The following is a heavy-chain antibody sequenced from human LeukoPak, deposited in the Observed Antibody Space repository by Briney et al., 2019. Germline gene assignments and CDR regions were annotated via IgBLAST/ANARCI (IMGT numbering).Heavy chain of an antibody. Sequence: GGSLRLSCAASGFTFTTYSLNWVRQAPGKGLEWASSISSSSRYIYYADSVKGRFTISRDNAKNSLYLQMNSLRAEDTAVYYCARVRGGYYSFMSSSSFDYWGQGTLVTVSS. CDR2: ISSSSRYI. V-gene: IGHV3-21*01. CDR1: GFTFTTYS. D-gene: IGHD3-3*01. J-gene: IGHJ4*02. CDR3: ARVRGGYYSFMSSSSFDY.